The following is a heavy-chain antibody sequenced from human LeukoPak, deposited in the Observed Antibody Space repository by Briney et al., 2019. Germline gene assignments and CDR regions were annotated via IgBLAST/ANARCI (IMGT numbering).Heavy chain of an antibody. CDR2: INPNRGGT. CDR3: ARAPYYDFWSGYYPTSYYFDY. Sequence: AAVKVSCKASGYTFTGYYMHWVRQAPGQGLEWMGWINPNRGGTNYAQKVQGRVTMTRDTSISTAYMELSRLRSDDTAVYYYARAPYYDFWSGYYPTSYYFDYWGQGTLVTVSS. CDR1: GYTFTGYY. D-gene: IGHD3-3*01. V-gene: IGHV1-2*02. J-gene: IGHJ4*02.